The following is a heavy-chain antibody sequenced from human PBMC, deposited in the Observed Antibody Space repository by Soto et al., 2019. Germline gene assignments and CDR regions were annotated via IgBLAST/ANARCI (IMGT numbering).Heavy chain of an antibody. CDR3: ARRTTRGRYCSGGSCHAFTSGFDP. Sequence: EVQLVESGGGLVQPGGSLRLSCAASGFTFSSYSMNWVRQAPGKGLEWVSYISSSSSTIYYADSVKGRFTIARDNAKNSLYLQMNSLRDEDTAVYYCARRTTRGRYCSGGSCHAFTSGFDPWGQGTLVTVSS. J-gene: IGHJ5*02. V-gene: IGHV3-48*02. D-gene: IGHD2-15*01. CDR2: ISSSSSTI. CDR1: GFTFSSYS.